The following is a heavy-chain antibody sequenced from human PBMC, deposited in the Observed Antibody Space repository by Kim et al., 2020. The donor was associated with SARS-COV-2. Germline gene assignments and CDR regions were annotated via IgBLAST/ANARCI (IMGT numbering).Heavy chain of an antibody. CDR3: ARGVGYCSGGSCSKPKGCWFDP. Sequence: SETLSLTCAVYGGSFSGYYWSWIRQPPGKGLEWFGEINHSGSTNYNPSLKSRVTISVDTSKNQFSLKLSSVTAADTAVYYCARGVGYCSGGSCSKPKGCWFDPWGQGTLVTVSS. CDR2: INHSGST. J-gene: IGHJ5*02. D-gene: IGHD2-15*01. V-gene: IGHV4-34*01. CDR1: GGSFSGYY.